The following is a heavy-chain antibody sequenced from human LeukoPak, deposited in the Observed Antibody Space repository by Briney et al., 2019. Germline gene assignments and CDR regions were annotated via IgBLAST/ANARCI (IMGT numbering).Heavy chain of an antibody. CDR2: IRYDGSNK. V-gene: IGHV3-30*02. Sequence: GGSLRLSCAASGFTFSSYGMHWVRQAPGKGLEWVAFIRYDGSNKYYADSVKGRFTISRDNAKNSLYLQMNSLRAEDTAVYYCGRDTDFDYWGQGTLVTVSS. CDR1: GFTFSSYG. CDR3: GRDTDFDY. J-gene: IGHJ4*02.